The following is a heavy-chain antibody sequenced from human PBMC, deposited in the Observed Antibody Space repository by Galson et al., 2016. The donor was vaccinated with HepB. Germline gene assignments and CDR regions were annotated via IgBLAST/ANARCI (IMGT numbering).Heavy chain of an antibody. CDR2: ISYDGTDK. J-gene: IGHJ6*02. CDR3: VGEKSSWNLGKFYYYGLDV. Sequence: SLRLSCAASGFTFNTYAMHWVRQAPGKGLEWVALISYDGTDKYYADSVKGRFTISRDNSNNTMYVQMNSLRADDKAVYYWVGEKSSWNLGKFYYYGLDVWGHGTRVTVSS. V-gene: IGHV3-30*04. D-gene: IGHD2-15*01. CDR1: GFTFNTYA.